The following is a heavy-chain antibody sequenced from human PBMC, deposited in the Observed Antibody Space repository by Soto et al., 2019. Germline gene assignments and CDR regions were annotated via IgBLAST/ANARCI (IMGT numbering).Heavy chain of an antibody. V-gene: IGHV1-24*01. CDR3: AYYYDSSGYHFDY. D-gene: IGHD3-22*01. CDR2: FDPEDGET. Sequence: ASVKVSCKVSGYTLTELSMHWVRQAPGKGLEWMGGFDPEDGETIYAQEFQGRVTMTEDTSTDTAYMELSSLRSEDTAVYYCAYYYDSSGYHFDYWGQGTLVTVS. J-gene: IGHJ4*02. CDR1: GYTLTELS.